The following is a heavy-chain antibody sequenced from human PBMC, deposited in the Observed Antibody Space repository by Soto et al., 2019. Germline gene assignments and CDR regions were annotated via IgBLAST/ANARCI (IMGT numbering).Heavy chain of an antibody. CDR1: GFTFSDYS. Sequence: EVQLVEAGGGLVQPGGSLRLSCAASGFTFSDYSMNWVRQAPGKGLEWGSYIRSSGNTIYYAASGRGRITISRDSDENSLYLQMNSLRVEDTAVYYCAREGSSRSYYYDYWGQGTLVTVSS. CDR3: AREGSSRSYYYDY. CDR2: IRSSGNTI. D-gene: IGHD6-13*01. J-gene: IGHJ4*02. V-gene: IGHV3-48*01.